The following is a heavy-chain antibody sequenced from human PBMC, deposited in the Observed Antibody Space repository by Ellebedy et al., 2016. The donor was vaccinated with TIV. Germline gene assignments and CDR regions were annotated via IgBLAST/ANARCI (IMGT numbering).Heavy chain of an antibody. J-gene: IGHJ5*02. D-gene: IGHD4-17*01. CDR3: ARRGSYGDYAVQVNSWLDV. V-gene: IGHV3-7*01. CDR1: GFNFRSYW. CDR2: IYQDGSQK. Sequence: GGSLRLSCVVSGFNFRSYWMGWVRQAPGKGLAWVANIYQDGSQKYYVDSAEGRFTISRDNAKNSLYLEMRSLRVEDTAMYYCARRGSYGDYAVQVNSWLDVWGQGIPVTVSP.